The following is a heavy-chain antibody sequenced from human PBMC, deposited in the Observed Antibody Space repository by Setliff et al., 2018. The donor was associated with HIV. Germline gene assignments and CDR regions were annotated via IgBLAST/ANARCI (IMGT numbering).Heavy chain of an antibody. D-gene: IGHD3-22*01. CDR3: AREIGDYYDSSGYYPPTDYYYGMDV. CDR2: IIPIFGTP. J-gene: IGHJ6*02. Sequence: GASVKVSCKASGGIFSRFAFSWVRQAPGQGLEWMGGIIPIFGTPNYAQKLQGRVTMTTDTSTSTAYMELRSLRSDDTAVYYCAREIGDYYDSSGYYPPTDYYYGMDVWGQGTTVTVSS. V-gene: IGHV1-69*05. CDR1: GGIFSRFA.